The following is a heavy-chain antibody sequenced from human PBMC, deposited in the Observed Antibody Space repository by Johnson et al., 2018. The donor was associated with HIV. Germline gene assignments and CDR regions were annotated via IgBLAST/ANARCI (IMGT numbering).Heavy chain of an antibody. J-gene: IGHJ3*02. Sequence: VQLVESGGGLVKPGGSLRLSCAASGFTFSSYDMHWVRQATGKGLEWVSAIGPAGDTYYPGSVKGRFTISRENAKNSLYLQMNSLRAGDTAVYYCARGDDWGPNAFDIWGQGTMVTVSS. CDR1: GFTFSSYD. CDR2: IGPAGDT. CDR3: ARGDDWGPNAFDI. V-gene: IGHV3-13*01. D-gene: IGHD7-27*01.